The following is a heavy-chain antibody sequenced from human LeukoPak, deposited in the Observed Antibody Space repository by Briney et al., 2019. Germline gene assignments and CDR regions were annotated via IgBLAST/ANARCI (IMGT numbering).Heavy chain of an antibody. D-gene: IGHD2-2*01. CDR3: TADNCGSTSCYAHY. Sequence: GGSLRLSCVASGFTFSEFTFSNAWMSWVRQAPGKGLEWVGRFKSKTDGGATDYAAPVKGRFTISRDVSKTTLFLQMNSLKTEDTAVYYCTADNCGSTSCYAHYWGQGTLDTVSS. J-gene: IGHJ4*02. CDR1: GFTFSEFTFSNAW. V-gene: IGHV3-15*01. CDR2: FKSKTDGGAT.